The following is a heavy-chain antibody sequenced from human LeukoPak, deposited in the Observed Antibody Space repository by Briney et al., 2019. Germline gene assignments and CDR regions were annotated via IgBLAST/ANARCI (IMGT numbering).Heavy chain of an antibody. CDR1: GFTFSSYA. Sequence: PGGSLRLSCAASGFTFSSYAMSWVRQAPGKGLEWASAISGSGGSTYYADSVKGRFTISRDNSKNTLYLQMNSLRAEDTAVYYCAMRHYYYYYMDVWGKGTTVTVSS. J-gene: IGHJ6*03. V-gene: IGHV3-23*01. CDR2: ISGSGGST. CDR3: AMRHYYYYYMDV.